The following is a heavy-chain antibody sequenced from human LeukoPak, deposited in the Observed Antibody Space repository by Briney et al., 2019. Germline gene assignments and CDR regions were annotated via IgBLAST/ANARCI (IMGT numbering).Heavy chain of an antibody. J-gene: IGHJ4*02. Sequence: GGSLRLSCAASGFTFSSYAMNWVRQAPGKGLEWVSTISGSGTSTYYADSLKGRFSISRDNSRNTLYLQMNSLRAEDTAVYYCAKEDAGYCSGGSCQGFDYWGQGTLVTVSS. D-gene: IGHD2-15*01. V-gene: IGHV3-23*01. CDR2: ISGSGTST. CDR1: GFTFSSYA. CDR3: AKEDAGYCSGGSCQGFDY.